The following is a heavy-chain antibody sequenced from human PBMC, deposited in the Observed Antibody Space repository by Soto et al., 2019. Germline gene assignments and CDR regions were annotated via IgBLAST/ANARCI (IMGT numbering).Heavy chain of an antibody. J-gene: IGHJ5*02. CDR3: ARDIVVVPAATNWFDP. CDR2: TYYRSKWYN. CDR1: GDSVSSNSAA. D-gene: IGHD2-2*01. V-gene: IGHV6-1*01. Sequence: PSQTLPLTCAISGDSVSSNSAAWNWIRQSPSRGLEWLGRTYYRSKWYNDYAVSVKSRITINPDTSKNQFSLQLNSVTPEDTAVYYCARDIVVVPAATNWFDPWGQGTLVTVSS.